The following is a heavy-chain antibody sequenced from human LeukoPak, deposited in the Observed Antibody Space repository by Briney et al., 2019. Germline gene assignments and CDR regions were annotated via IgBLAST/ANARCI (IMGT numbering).Heavy chain of an antibody. CDR1: GSSISSSNW. D-gene: IGHD5/OR15-5a*01. CDR3: ARDPNIVSAVTLRAFDI. Sequence: SETLSLTCAVSGSSISSSNWWSWVRQPPGKGLEWIGEIYHSGSTNYNPSLKSRVTISVDKSKNQFSLNLGSLTAADTAMYYCARDPNIVSAVTLRAFDIWGQGTMVSVSS. V-gene: IGHV4-4*02. J-gene: IGHJ3*02. CDR2: IYHSGST.